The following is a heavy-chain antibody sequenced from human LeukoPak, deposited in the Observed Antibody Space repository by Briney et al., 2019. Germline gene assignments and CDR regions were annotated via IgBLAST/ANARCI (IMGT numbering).Heavy chain of an antibody. V-gene: IGHV1-8*01. CDR3: ARVLGRGDILTGFFDY. CDR1: GYTFTSYD. J-gene: IGHJ4*02. Sequence: ASVKVSCKASGYTFTSYDINWVRQATGQGLEWMGWMNPNSGNTGYAQKFQGRVTMTRNTSISTAYMELSSLRSEDTAVYYCARVLGRGDILTGFFDYWGQGTLVTVSS. D-gene: IGHD3-9*01. CDR2: MNPNSGNT.